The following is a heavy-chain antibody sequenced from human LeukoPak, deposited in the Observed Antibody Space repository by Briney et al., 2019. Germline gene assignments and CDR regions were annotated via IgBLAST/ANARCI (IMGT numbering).Heavy chain of an antibody. Sequence: GASVKVSCKASGHSFTNFAMHWVRQAPGQRLEWMGWINAANGNTGYSQKFQGRVTITRDTSASTAYMELSSLRSEDTTVYYCARMTTGKFDYWGQGTLVTVSS. CDR2: INAANGNT. V-gene: IGHV1-3*01. D-gene: IGHD3-10*01. J-gene: IGHJ4*02. CDR3: ARMTTGKFDY. CDR1: GHSFTNFA.